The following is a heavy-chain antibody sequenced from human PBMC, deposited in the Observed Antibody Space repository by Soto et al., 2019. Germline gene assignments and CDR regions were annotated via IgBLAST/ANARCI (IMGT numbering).Heavy chain of an antibody. V-gene: IGHV3-23*01. J-gene: IGHJ6*02. D-gene: IGHD3-3*01. Sequence: EVQLLESGGGLVQPGGSLRLSCAASGFTFSSYAMSWVRQAPGKGLEWVSAISGSGGSTYYADSVKGRFTISRDNSKNTLYLQMNSLRAEDTAVYYCATVTIFGVVITHPYYGMDVWGQGTTVTVSS. CDR2: ISGSGGST. CDR3: ATVTIFGVVITHPYYGMDV. CDR1: GFTFSSYA.